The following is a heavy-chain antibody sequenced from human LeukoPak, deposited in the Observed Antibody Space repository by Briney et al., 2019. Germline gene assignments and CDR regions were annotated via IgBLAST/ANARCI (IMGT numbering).Heavy chain of an antibody. CDR3: AKGVDIVVVRAAVDC. Sequence: GGSLRLSCAASGFTFGSYGMHWVRQAPGKGLEWVAVISYDGSNNYYADSVKGRFTISRDNSRNTLYLQMNSLRGEDTAVYYCAKGVDIVVVRAAVDCWGQGTLVTVSS. J-gene: IGHJ4*02. V-gene: IGHV3-30*18. CDR1: GFTFGSYG. D-gene: IGHD2-2*03. CDR2: ISYDGSNN.